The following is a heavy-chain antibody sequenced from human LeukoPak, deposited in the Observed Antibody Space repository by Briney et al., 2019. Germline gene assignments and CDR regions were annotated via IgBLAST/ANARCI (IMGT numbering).Heavy chain of an antibody. CDR1: GGSFSGYY. V-gene: IGHV4-34*01. J-gene: IGHJ4*02. CDR3: ARGGYCSSTSCRIIDY. Sequence: LETLSLTCAVYGGSFSGYYWSWIRQPPGKGLEWIGEINHSGSTNYNPSLKSRVTISVDTSKNQFSLKLSSVTAADTAVYYCARGGYCSSTSCRIIDYWGQGTLVTVSS. D-gene: IGHD2-2*01. CDR2: INHSGST.